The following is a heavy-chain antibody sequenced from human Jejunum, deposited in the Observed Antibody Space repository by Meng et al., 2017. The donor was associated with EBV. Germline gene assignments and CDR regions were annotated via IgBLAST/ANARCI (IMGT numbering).Heavy chain of an antibody. CDR3: ARTYYYDSSGYAPFDY. V-gene: IGHV4-39*07. CDR1: GGSISSSSYY. CDR2: IYYSGST. D-gene: IGHD3-22*01. Sequence: QLQLQEPGPGLVKPSATLSLTCIVSGGSISSSSYYWGWIRQPPGKGLEWIGSIYYSGSTYYNPSLKSRVTISVDTSKNQFSLKLSSVTAADTAVYYCARTYYYDSSGYAPFDYWGQGTLVTVSS. J-gene: IGHJ4*02.